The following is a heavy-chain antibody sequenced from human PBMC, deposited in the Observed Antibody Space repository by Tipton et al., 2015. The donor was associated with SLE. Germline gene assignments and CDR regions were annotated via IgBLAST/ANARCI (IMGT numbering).Heavy chain of an antibody. CDR2: IYYTGST. CDR1: GASISSYY. J-gene: IGHJ3*02. D-gene: IGHD3-22*01. Sequence: TLSLTCTVSGASISSYYWSWVRQPPGKGLEWIGYIYYTGSTNYSPSLRSRVTISVDTSKNQFSLKLSSVTAADTAVYYCARMRDHYDSSGYHLSGLDIWGQGTMVTVSS. CDR3: ARMRDHYDSSGYHLSGLDI. V-gene: IGHV4-59*08.